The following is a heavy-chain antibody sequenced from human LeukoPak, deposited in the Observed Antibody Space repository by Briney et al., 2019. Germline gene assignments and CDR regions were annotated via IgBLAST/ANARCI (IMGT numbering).Heavy chain of an antibody. Sequence: ASVKVSCKASGGTFSSYAISWVRQAPGQGLEWMGWMNPNSGNTGYAQKFQGRVTMTRNTSISTAYMELSSLRSEDTAVYYCARGGFDYYDSSGYYTPIDYWGQGTLVTVSS. V-gene: IGHV1-8*02. D-gene: IGHD3-22*01. J-gene: IGHJ4*02. CDR2: MNPNSGNT. CDR3: ARGGFDYYDSSGYYTPIDY. CDR1: GGTFSSYA.